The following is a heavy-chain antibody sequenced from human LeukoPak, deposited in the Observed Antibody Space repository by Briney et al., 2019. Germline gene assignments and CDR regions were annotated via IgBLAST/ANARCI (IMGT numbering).Heavy chain of an antibody. CDR1: GGTFSSYA. CDR3: ARSGPRGYSDHGAFDI. J-gene: IGHJ3*02. Sequence: SVKVSCKASGGTFSSYAISWVRQATGQGLEWMGGIIPIFGTANYAQKFQGRVTITADESTSTAYMELSSLRSEDTAVYYCARSGPRGYSDHGAFDIWGQGTMVTVSS. D-gene: IGHD5-12*01. CDR2: IIPIFGTA. V-gene: IGHV1-69*13.